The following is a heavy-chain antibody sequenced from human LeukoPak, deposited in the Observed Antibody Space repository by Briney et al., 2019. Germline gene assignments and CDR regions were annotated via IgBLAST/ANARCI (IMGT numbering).Heavy chain of an antibody. CDR1: GGSISSGGYY. Sequence: KSSKTLSLTCTVSGGSISSGGYYWSWIRQHPGQGLEWIGYIYYSGSTYYNPSLKSRVTISVDTSQNQFSLKLTSVTAADTAVYHCARIAAAAVDHWGQGTLVTVSS. CDR3: ARIAAAAVDH. V-gene: IGHV4-31*03. CDR2: IYYSGST. J-gene: IGHJ4*02. D-gene: IGHD6-13*01.